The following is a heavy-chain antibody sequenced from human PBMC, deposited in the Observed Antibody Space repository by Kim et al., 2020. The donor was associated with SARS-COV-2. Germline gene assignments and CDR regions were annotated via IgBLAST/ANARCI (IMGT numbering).Heavy chain of an antibody. CDR1: GYSFTSYW. CDR2: IYPGDSDT. CDR3: ARHTQTITMVRGAIGLNYYYYGMDV. Sequence: GESLKISCKGSGYSFTSYWIGWVRQMPGKGLEWMGIIYPGDSDTRYSPSFQGQVTISADKSISTAYLQWSSLKASDTAMYYCARHTQTITMVRGAIGLNYYYYGMDVWGQGTTVTVSS. J-gene: IGHJ6*02. D-gene: IGHD3-10*01. V-gene: IGHV5-51*01.